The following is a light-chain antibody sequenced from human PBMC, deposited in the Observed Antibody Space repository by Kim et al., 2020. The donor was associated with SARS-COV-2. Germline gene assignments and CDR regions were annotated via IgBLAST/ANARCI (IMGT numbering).Light chain of an antibody. J-gene: IGLJ2*01. CDR3: AAWDDSLNGL. V-gene: IGLV1-44*01. Sequence: QSVLTQPPSASGTPGQRVTISCSGSSSIIGTNYVYWYQQLPGTAPKLLIYNNNHRPSGVPDRFSGSKSGTSASLAISGLQSEDEADYYCAAWDDSLNGLFGGGTQLTVL. CDR2: NNN. CDR1: SSIIGTNY.